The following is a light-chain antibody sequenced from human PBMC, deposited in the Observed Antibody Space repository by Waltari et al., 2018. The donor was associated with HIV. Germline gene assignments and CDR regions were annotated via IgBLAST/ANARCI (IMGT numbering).Light chain of an antibody. V-gene: IGKV4-1*01. Sequence: DIVMTQSPDSLAASLGERATINCKSNQTVLYTSNTKNYLAWYQQKPGQPPKLLIYWASTRESGVPDRFSGSGSGTDFTLTIRSLQAEDVAVYYCQQYFSTPWTFGQGTKVEI. J-gene: IGKJ1*01. CDR1: QTVLYTSNTKNY. CDR3: QQYFSTPWT. CDR2: WAS.